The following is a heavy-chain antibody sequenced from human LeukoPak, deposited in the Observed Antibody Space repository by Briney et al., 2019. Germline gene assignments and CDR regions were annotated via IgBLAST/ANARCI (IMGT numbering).Heavy chain of an antibody. V-gene: IGHV4-34*01. Sequence: KPSETLSLTCAVYGGSFSGYYWSWIRQPPGKGLEWIGEINHSGSTNYNPSLKSRVTISVDTSKNQFSLKLSSVTAADTAVYYCARGKLRLYSKGGLDYWGQGTLVTVSS. CDR1: GGSFSGYY. J-gene: IGHJ4*02. CDR3: ARGKLRLYSKGGLDY. CDR2: INHSGST. D-gene: IGHD5-12*01.